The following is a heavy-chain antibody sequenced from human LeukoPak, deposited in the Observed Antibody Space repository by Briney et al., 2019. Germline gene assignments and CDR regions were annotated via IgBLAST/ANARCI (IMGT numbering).Heavy chain of an antibody. Sequence: SETLSLTCTVSGGSISSYYWSWIRQPPGKGLEWIGYIYYSGSTNYNPSLKSRVTISVDTSKNQLSLKLSSVTAADTAVYYCATHSSSYHHWAFDIWGQGTMVTVSS. CDR2: IYYSGST. J-gene: IGHJ3*02. V-gene: IGHV4-59*01. CDR1: GGSISSYY. CDR3: ATHSSSYHHWAFDI. D-gene: IGHD6-13*01.